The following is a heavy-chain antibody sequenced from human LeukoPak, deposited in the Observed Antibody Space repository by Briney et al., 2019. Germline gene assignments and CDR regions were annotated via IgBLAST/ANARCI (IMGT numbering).Heavy chain of an antibody. CDR2: IYYSGST. J-gene: IGHJ4*02. Sequence: SETLSLTCTVSGGSISSYYWGWIRQPPGKGLEWIGSIYYSGSTYYNPSLKSRVTISVDTSKNQFSLKLSSVTAADTAVYYCARLAQGYYWGQGTLVTVSS. V-gene: IGHV4-39*01. CDR3: ARLAQGYY. D-gene: IGHD2-15*01. CDR1: GGSISSYY.